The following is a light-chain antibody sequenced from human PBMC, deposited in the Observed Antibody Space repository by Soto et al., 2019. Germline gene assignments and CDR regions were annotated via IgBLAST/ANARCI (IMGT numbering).Light chain of an antibody. J-gene: IGKJ5*01. V-gene: IGKV3-15*01. CDR2: GAS. CDR1: QSGSSN. CDR3: QQYKNWPL. Sequence: EIVLTQSQATLSVSPGERAALSCRASQSGSSNLAWYQQKPGQAPRLLIYGASTRATGIPARFSGSGFGTEFTLTISSLQSEDFAVYYCQQYKNWPLFGQGTRLEIK.